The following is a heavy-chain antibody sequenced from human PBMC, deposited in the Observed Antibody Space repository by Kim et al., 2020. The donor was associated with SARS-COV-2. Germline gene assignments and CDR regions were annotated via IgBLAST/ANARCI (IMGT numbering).Heavy chain of an antibody. CDR3: ARIPTYYDSSGYFG. CDR1: GYSMTSGYY. J-gene: IGHJ1*01. Sequence: SETLSLTCTISGYSMTSGYYWGWIRQPPGKGLEWIGSVYHGGSSYYNPSLESRVTISKNTAENQFSLKLSSVTAADTAVYYCARIPTYYDSSGYFGWGQG. CDR2: VYHGGSS. D-gene: IGHD3-22*01. V-gene: IGHV4-38-2*02.